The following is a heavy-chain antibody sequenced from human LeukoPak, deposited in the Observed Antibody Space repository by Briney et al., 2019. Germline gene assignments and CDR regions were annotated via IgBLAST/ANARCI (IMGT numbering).Heavy chain of an antibody. D-gene: IGHD3-10*01. J-gene: IGHJ2*01. CDR3: ARSGDPYWYFDL. CDR1: GYSFTSYD. Sequence: ASVKVSCKVFGYSFTSYDINWVRQATGQGLEWMGWMNPNSGNTGYAQKFQGRVTMTRNTSISTACMELNSLKSEDTAVYYCARSGDPYWYFDLWGRGTLVTVSS. CDR2: MNPNSGNT. V-gene: IGHV1-8*01.